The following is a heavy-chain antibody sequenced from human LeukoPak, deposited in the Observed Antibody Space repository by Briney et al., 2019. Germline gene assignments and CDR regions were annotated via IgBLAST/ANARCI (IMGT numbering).Heavy chain of an antibody. D-gene: IGHD1-26*01. CDR1: GGSFSGYY. J-gene: IGHJ4*02. CDR3: ARGGSYAPFDY. Sequence: PSETLSLTCAVYGGSFSGYYWSWIRQPPGKGLEWIGYIYYSGSTHYNPSLNSRLTISVDTSKNQFSLKLSSVTAADTAVYYCARGGSYAPFDYWGQGTLVTVSS. V-gene: IGHV4-59*01. CDR2: IYYSGST.